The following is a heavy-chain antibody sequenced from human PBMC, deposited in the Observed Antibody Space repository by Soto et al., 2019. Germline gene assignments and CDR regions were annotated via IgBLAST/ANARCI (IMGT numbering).Heavy chain of an antibody. J-gene: IGHJ6*03. CDR1: GYSISSSNW. Sequence: PSETLSLTCAVSGYSISSSNWWGWIRQPPGKGLEWIGYIYYSGSTYYNPSLKSRVTISVDTSKNQFSLKLSSVTAADTAVYYCARGYCSSTSCYYSHYYYMDVWGKGTTVTVSS. CDR3: ARGYCSSTSCYYSHYYYMDV. CDR2: IYYSGST. D-gene: IGHD2-2*01. V-gene: IGHV4-28*01.